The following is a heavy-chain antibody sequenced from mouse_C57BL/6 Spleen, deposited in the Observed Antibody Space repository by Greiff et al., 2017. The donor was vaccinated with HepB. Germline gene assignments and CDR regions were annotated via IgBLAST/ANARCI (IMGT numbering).Heavy chain of an antibody. CDR2: INPGSGGT. J-gene: IGHJ1*03. Sequence: VQLQQSGAELVRPGTSVKVSCKASGYAFTNYLIEWVKQRPGQGLEWIGVINPGSGGTNYNEKFKGKATLTADKSSSTAYMQLSSLTSEDSAVYFCAYYYGSSYGGYFDVWGTGTTVTVSS. V-gene: IGHV1-54*01. CDR1: GYAFTNYL. D-gene: IGHD1-1*01. CDR3: AYYYGSSYGGYFDV.